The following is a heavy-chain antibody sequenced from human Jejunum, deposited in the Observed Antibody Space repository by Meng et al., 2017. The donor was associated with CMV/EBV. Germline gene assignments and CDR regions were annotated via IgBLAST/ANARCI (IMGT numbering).Heavy chain of an antibody. CDR3: ARVPAGYWIDP. CDR2: ILPVLGIA. V-gene: IGHV1-69*04. CDR1: GVTVSSYA. Sequence: VSCKASGVTVSSYAIIWVRRAPGQGLEWMGQILPVLGIANYAQKFQGRVTITADKSTSTAYMELSSLRSDDTAVYYCARVPAGYWIDPWGQGTLVTSPQ. J-gene: IGHJ5*02.